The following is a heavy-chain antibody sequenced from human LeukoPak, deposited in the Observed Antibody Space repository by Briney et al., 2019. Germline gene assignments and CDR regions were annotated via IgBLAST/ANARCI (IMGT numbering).Heavy chain of an antibody. D-gene: IGHD4-23*01. Sequence: GGSLRLSCAASGFTFSTYAMHWVRQAPGKGLEWVAVIPYDGSNKYYADSVKGRFTISRENSKNRLYLQMNSLRAEDTAVYYCARAEGYGGELDSWGQGTMVTVSS. CDR2: IPYDGSNK. CDR1: GFTFSTYA. V-gene: IGHV3-30*04. CDR3: ARAEGYGGELDS. J-gene: IGHJ3*01.